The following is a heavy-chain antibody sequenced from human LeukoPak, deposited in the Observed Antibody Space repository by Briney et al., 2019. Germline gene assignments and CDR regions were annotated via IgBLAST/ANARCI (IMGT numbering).Heavy chain of an antibody. Sequence: SGPTLVKPTQTLTLTCTFSGFPLSTSGVGVGWIRQPPGKALEWLALIYWNDDKRYSPSLKSRLTITKDTSKNQVVLTMTNMDPVDTATYYCAHRVAARALFDYWGQGTLVTVSS. J-gene: IGHJ4*02. CDR1: GFPLSTSGVG. CDR2: IYWNDDK. CDR3: AHRVAARALFDY. V-gene: IGHV2-5*01. D-gene: IGHD6-6*01.